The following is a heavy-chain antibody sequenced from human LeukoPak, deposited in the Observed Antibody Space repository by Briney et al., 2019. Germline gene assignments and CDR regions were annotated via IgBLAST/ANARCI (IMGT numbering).Heavy chain of an antibody. CDR1: GGTFSSYA. D-gene: IGHD3-22*01. V-gene: IGHV1-2*02. J-gene: IGHJ4*02. CDR3: ALVESDDSSAYYRQRVHFDS. Sequence: ASVKVSCKASGGTFSSYAISWVRQAPGQGLEWMGWIDPNSGGTNYAQKFQGRVTMARDTSISTAYMEVRRLIFDDTAVYYCALVESDDSSAYYRQRVHFDSWGQGTLVTVSS. CDR2: IDPNSGGT.